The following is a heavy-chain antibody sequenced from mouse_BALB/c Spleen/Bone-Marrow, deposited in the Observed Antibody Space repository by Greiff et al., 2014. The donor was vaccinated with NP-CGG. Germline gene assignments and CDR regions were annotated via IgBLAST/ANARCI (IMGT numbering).Heavy chain of an antibody. D-gene: IGHD2-10*02. CDR1: GYSIISDYA. V-gene: IGHV3-2*02. CDR3: AKGTAYGNSFAY. J-gene: IGHJ3*01. Sequence: DVKLVESGPGLVKPSQSLSLACTVTGYSIISDYAWNWIRQFPGNKLEWTGYISYSGSTSYNPSLKSRISITRDTSKNQFFLQLNSVTTEDTATYYCAKGTAYGNSFAYWGQGTLVTVSA. CDR2: ISYSGST.